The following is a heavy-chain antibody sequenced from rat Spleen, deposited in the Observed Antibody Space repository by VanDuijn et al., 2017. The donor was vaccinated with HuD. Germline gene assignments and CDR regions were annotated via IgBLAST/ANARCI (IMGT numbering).Heavy chain of an antibody. J-gene: IGHJ2*01. Sequence: EVQLVESGGDLVQPGRSMKLSCAASGFTFSNYDMAWVRQAPTKGLEWVASISTGCCNTYYRDSVKGRFTISRDNAKSTLYLQMDSLRSEDTATYYCTTDTFYDGTYYPGGFDYWGQGVMVTVSS. D-gene: IGHD1-12*02. V-gene: IGHV5-25*01. CDR2: ISTGCCNT. CDR3: TTDTFYDGTYYPGGFDY. CDR1: GFTFSNYD.